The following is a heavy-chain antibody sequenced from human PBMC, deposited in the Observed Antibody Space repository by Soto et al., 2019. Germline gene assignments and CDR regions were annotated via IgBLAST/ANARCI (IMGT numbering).Heavy chain of an antibody. D-gene: IGHD6-13*01. J-gene: IGHJ6*02. V-gene: IGHV3-48*03. CDR3: AREPPTGAAGTDYYGMDV. CDR1: GFTFSSYE. Sequence: GGSLRLSCAASGFTFSSYEMNWVRQAPGKGLEWVSYISSSGSTIYYADSVKGRFTISRDNAKNSLYLQMNSLRAEDTAVYYCAREPPTGAAGTDYYGMDVWGQGTTVTVSS. CDR2: ISSSGSTI.